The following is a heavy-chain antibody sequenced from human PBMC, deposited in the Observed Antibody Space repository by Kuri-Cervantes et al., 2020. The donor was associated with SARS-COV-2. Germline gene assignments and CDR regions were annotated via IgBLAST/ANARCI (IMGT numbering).Heavy chain of an antibody. CDR3: AKERSNRVAVAQ. Sequence: ETLSLTCAASGFTFSSYWMHWVRQAPGKGLVWVSRINSDGSSTSYADSVKGRFTISRDNAKNTLYLQMNSLRAEDTAVYYCAKERSNRVAVAQWGQGTLVTVSS. CDR2: INSDGSST. J-gene: IGHJ4*02. CDR1: GFTFSSYW. V-gene: IGHV3-74*01. D-gene: IGHD6-19*01.